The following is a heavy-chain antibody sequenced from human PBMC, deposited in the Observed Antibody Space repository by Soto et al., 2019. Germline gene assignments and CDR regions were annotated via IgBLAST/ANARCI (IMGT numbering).Heavy chain of an antibody. V-gene: IGHV6-1*01. Sequence: PSQTLSLTCPISGDSVSSNSVAWNWIRQTPSRGLECLGKTYYRSKWYNDYAVSVKSRITINPDTSKNQFSLQLNSVTPEDTAVYYCARDQTYSSSWSNCFDPWGQGTLVTVSS. CDR3: ARDQTYSSSWSNCFDP. J-gene: IGHJ5*02. D-gene: IGHD6-13*01. CDR2: TYYRSKWYN. CDR1: GDSVSSNSVA.